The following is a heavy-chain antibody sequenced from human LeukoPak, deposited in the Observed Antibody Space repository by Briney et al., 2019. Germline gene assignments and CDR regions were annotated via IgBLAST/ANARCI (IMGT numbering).Heavy chain of an antibody. CDR1: GGSISSSSFY. CDR2: IYYIGTT. V-gene: IGHV4-39*07. J-gene: IGHJ4*02. CDR3: VRYASGSPGAFDY. Sequence: PSETLSLTCTVSGGSISSSSFYWGWIRQPPGKGLEWIGIIYYIGTTYYNPSLESRVTISVDTSKNQSSLKLSSVTAADTAAYYCVRYASGSPGAFDYWGQGVLVTVSS. D-gene: IGHD5-12*01.